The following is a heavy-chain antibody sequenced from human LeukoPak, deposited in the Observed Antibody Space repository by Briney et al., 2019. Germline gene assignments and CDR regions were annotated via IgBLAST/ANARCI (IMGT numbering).Heavy chain of an antibody. Sequence: SETLSLTCTVSGGSISSYYWSWIRQPPGKGLEWIGYIYYSGSTNYNPSLKSRVTISVDTSKNQFSLKLSSVTAADTAVYYCARDVEMATQSDYWGQGTLVTVSS. CDR2: IYYSGST. D-gene: IGHD5-24*01. J-gene: IGHJ4*02. CDR1: GGSISSYY. V-gene: IGHV4-59*01. CDR3: ARDVEMATQSDY.